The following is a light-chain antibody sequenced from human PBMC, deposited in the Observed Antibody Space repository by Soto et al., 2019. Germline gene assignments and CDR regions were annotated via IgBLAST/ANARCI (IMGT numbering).Light chain of an antibody. J-gene: IGKJ1*01. CDR3: QQHHTFPWT. CDR2: SAS. V-gene: IGKV1-17*01. Sequence: DIQMTQSPSSLSASVGDRVSITCRASQGIRDDLSWYQQKPGQAPKRLIYSASSLQSGVPSRFSGSGSGTDFTLTINSLQPEDFATYYCQQHHTFPWTFGQGTKVEIK. CDR1: QGIRDD.